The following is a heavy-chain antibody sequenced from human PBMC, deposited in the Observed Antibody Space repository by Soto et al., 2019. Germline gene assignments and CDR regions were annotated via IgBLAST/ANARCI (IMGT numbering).Heavy chain of an antibody. V-gene: IGHV3-7*01. CDR3: ARGFLEWLLGQYYYYGMDV. J-gene: IGHJ6*02. D-gene: IGHD3-3*01. CDR1: GFTFSSYW. CDR2: IKQDGSEK. Sequence: GGSLRLSCAASGFTFSSYWMNWVRQAPGKGLEWVANIKQDGSEKYYVDSVKGRFTISRDNAKNSLYLQMNSLRAEDTAVYYCARGFLEWLLGQYYYYGMDVWGQGTTVTSP.